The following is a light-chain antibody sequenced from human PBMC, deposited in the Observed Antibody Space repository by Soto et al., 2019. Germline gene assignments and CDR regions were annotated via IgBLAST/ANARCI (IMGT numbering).Light chain of an antibody. CDR1: QSVGGS. CDR3: QQYQSSPRT. V-gene: IGKV3-20*01. Sequence: ETVLTQSPGTLSLSPGERATLSCRASQSVGGSLAWYQQRPGQAPRLLVYHTSNRATGIPDRFSASGSGTDFTLTITRVEPKAFPGYYCQQYQSSPRTFGQGTKVDIK. CDR2: HTS. J-gene: IGKJ1*01.